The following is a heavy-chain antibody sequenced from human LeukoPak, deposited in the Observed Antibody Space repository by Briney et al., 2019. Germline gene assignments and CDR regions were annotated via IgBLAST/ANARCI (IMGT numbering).Heavy chain of an antibody. Sequence: SETLSLTCTVSGGSISSYYWSWIRQPAGKGLEWIGRIYTSGSTNYNPSLKSRVTMSVDTSKNQFSLKLSSVTAADTAVYYCARQYCSSTSGYGGIWDYWGQGTLVTVSS. CDR1: GGSISSYY. D-gene: IGHD2-2*01. J-gene: IGHJ4*02. CDR2: IYTSGST. CDR3: ARQYCSSTSGYGGIWDY. V-gene: IGHV4-4*07.